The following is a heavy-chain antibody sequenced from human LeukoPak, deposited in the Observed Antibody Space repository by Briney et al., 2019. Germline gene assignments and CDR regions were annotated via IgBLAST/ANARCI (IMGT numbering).Heavy chain of an antibody. Sequence: GGSLRLSCAASGFTFTNYAMNWVRQAPGKGLEWVSAISGGGDYTYYADSVKGRFTISRDNSKNTLYLQMNSLGAEDTAVYYCAKSSSVYYYMNVWGKGTTVTVSS. V-gene: IGHV3-23*01. CDR1: GFTFTNYA. D-gene: IGHD6-6*01. CDR2: ISGGGDYT. J-gene: IGHJ6*03. CDR3: AKSSSVYYYMNV.